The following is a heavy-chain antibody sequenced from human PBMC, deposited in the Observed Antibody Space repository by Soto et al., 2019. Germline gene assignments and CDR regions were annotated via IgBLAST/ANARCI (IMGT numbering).Heavy chain of an antibody. D-gene: IGHD6-19*01. CDR2: ICSGGST. CDR1: GFTVSSNY. Sequence: GGSLRLSCAASGFTVSSNYMSWVRQAPGKGLEWVSVICSGGSTYYGDTVKGRFTISRHNSKNTLYLQMNSLRAEDTAVYYCARVYSSGYMDVWGKGTTVTVSS. CDR3: ARVYSSGYMDV. V-gene: IGHV3-53*04. J-gene: IGHJ6*03.